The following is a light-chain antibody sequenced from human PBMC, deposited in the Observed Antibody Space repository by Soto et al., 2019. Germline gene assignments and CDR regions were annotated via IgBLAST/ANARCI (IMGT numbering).Light chain of an antibody. J-gene: IGKJ1*01. CDR3: QQYHYWWT. Sequence: EIVMTQSPATLSVSPGEGATLSRWASQNIGNNLAWYQQKPGQAPRLLIFGASTRATGVPARFSGSGSGTEFTLTISSLQSEDFAVYYCQQYHYWWTFGQGTKVEIK. CDR1: QNIGNN. CDR2: GAS. V-gene: IGKV3-15*01.